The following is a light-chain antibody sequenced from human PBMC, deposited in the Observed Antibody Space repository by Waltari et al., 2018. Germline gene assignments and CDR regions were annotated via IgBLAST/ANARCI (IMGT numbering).Light chain of an antibody. J-gene: IGLJ3*02. V-gene: IGLV1-36*01. CDR2: GD. CDR3: STWDYSLRAWV. CDR1: NNNVGSYA. Sequence: QSALTQEASVSGTVGQTVTLSCIGNNNNVGSYAVSWYQQISHGAPKTVMFGDFLPSGIPDRFSGSKSGTRASLTISGLQPEDEADYYCSTWDYSLRAWVFGGGTILTVL.